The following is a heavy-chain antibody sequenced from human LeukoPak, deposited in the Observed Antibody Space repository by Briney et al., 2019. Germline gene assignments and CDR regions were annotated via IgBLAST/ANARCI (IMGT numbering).Heavy chain of an antibody. J-gene: IGHJ5*02. D-gene: IGHD3-10*01. Sequence: KPSETLSLTCAVYGGSFSGYYWSWIRQPPGKGLEWIGEINHSGSTNYNPSLKSRVTISVDTSKNQFSLKLSSVTAADTAVYYCARGLIGTMVLGWFDPWGQGTLVTVSS. CDR1: GGSFSGYY. V-gene: IGHV4-34*01. CDR3: ARGLIGTMVLGWFDP. CDR2: INHSGST.